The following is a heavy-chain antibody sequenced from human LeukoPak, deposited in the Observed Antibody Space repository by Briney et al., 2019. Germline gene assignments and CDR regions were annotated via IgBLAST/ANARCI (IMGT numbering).Heavy chain of an antibody. V-gene: IGHV4-39*07. CDR1: GGSVSSSSYY. CDR3: ARFPRRGYSYGYVRLYFDY. CDR2: IYYSGST. D-gene: IGHD5-18*01. J-gene: IGHJ4*02. Sequence: SQTLSLTCTVSGGSVSSSSYYWGWIRQPPGKGLEWIGSIYYSGSTYYNPSLKSRVTISVDTSNNQFSLKLSSVTAADTAIYYCARFPRRGYSYGYVRLYFDYWGQGTLVTVSS.